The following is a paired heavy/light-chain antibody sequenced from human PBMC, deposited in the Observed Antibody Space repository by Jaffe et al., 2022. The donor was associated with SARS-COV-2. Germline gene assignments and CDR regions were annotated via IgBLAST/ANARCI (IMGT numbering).Light chain of an antibody. CDR3: AAWDGSLSGYV. CDR1: NSNIGSNY. J-gene: IGLJ1*01. V-gene: IGLV1-47*01. Sequence: QSVLTQPPSASGTPGQRVTISCSGSNSNIGSNYVYWYQQLPGTAPKVLIYTNNQRPLGVPDRFSGSKSGTSASLAISGLRSEDEADYYCAAWDGSLSGYVFGTGTKVTVL. CDR2: TNN.
Heavy chain of an antibody. CDR3: AKDSLGGSVGMDV. J-gene: IGHJ6*02. D-gene: IGHD2-15*01. CDR1: GFTFSSNA. Sequence: EVQLLESGGDLVQPGGSLRLSCAASGFTFSSNALSWVRQAPGKGLEWVSGISVSGAITYYADSVKGRFTISRDNSKRTLYLQMNSLRADDTALYFCAKDSLGGSVGMDVWGQGTTVTVSS. V-gene: IGHV3-23*01. CDR2: ISVSGAIT.